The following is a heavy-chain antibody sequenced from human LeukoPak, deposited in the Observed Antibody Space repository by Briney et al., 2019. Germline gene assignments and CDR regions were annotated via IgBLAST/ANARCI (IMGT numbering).Heavy chain of an antibody. J-gene: IGHJ4*02. V-gene: IGHV4-59*01. CDR1: GGSISSYY. CDR2: IYYSGST. Sequence: SETLSLTCTVSGGSISSYYWSWIRQPLGKGLEWIGYIYYSGSTNYNPSLKSRVTISVDTSKNQFSLKLSSVTAADTAVYYCARARAGYYDFWSGYTLFDYWGQGILVTVSS. D-gene: IGHD3-3*01. CDR3: ARARAGYYDFWSGYTLFDY.